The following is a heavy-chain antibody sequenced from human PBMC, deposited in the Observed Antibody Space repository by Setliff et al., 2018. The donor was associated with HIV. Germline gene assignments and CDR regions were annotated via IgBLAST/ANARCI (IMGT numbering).Heavy chain of an antibody. CDR1: GYTFTNYY. CDR3: ARVPPNQAVLRYFDRLLYPNPYFDL. CDR2: IYPGGARR. J-gene: IGHJ2*01. Sequence: ASVKVSCKASGYTFTNYYMHWVRQAPGQGLEWMGIIYPGGARRSYAQKFQGRVSMTRNTSISTAYMELRSMRSEDTAVYYCARVPPNQAVLRYFDRLLYPNPYFDLWGRGTLVTVSS. V-gene: IGHV1-46*01. D-gene: IGHD3-9*01.